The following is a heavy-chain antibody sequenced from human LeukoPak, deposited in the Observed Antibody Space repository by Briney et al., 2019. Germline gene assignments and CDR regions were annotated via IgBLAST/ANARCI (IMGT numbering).Heavy chain of an antibody. CDR2: ISAYNGNT. V-gene: IGHV1-18*01. CDR3: ARGQVRDSQYGSYSTGVFDY. Sequence: ASVKVSCKAPGYTFTSYGITWVRQAPGQGLEWMGGISAYNGNTNYAQKLQGRVTMTTDTSTSTAYTELRSLRSDDTAVYYCARGQVRDSQYGSYSTGVFDYWGQGTLVTVSS. CDR1: GYTFTSYG. J-gene: IGHJ4*02. D-gene: IGHD1-26*01.